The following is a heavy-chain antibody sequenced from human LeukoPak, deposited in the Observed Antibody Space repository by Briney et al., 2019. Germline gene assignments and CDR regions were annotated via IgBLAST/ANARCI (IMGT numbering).Heavy chain of an antibody. J-gene: IGHJ4*02. CDR2: IDNSGAYT. D-gene: IGHD6-25*01. V-gene: IGHV3-23*01. CDR1: GFIFSNYA. Sequence: PGGSLRLSCAASGFIFSNYAMSWVRQAPGKGLEWVSAIDNSGAYTWYADSVKGRFTISKDSSSTILYLQMNSLRAGDAAVYFCAKGSAAGRPYYFDYWGQGTLVTVSS. CDR3: AKGSAAGRPYYFDY.